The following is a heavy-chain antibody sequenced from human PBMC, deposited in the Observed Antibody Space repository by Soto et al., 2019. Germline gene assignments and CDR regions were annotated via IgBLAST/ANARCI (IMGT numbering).Heavy chain of an antibody. J-gene: IGHJ4*02. V-gene: IGHV3-23*01. CDR2: ISGSGGST. CDR3: AKDPYSAGADSSGYYPLYFDY. D-gene: IGHD3-22*01. CDR1: GFTFSSYA. Sequence: GGSLRLSCAASGFTFSSYAMSWVRQAPGKGLEWVSAISGSGGSTYYADSVKGRFTLSRDNSKNTLYLQMNSLRAEDTAVYYCAKDPYSAGADSSGYYPLYFDYWGQGTLVTVSS.